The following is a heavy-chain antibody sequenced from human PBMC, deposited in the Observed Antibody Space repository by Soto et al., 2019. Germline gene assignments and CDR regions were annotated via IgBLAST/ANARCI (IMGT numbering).Heavy chain of an antibody. D-gene: IGHD3-16*01. V-gene: IGHV1-46*01. CDR1: GYTFTSHY. Sequence: QVQLVQSGAEVKKPGASMKVSCKTAGYTFTSHYIHWVRQAPGQGLEWMGTINPSGGATSYAQKFQGRVSMTRDTSTSTVYMELSSLRSEDTAVYYCARDRGDNYEVYYLDYWGQGTLVTVSS. CDR3: ARDRGDNYEVYYLDY. CDR2: INPSGGAT. J-gene: IGHJ4*02.